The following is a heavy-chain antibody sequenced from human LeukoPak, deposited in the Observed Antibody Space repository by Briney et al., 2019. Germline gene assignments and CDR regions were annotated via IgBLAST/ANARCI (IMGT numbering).Heavy chain of an antibody. Sequence: ESGGSLRLSCSASGFPFSNYGMHWVRQAPGKGLEWVADIWFDERSTNYADSVKGRFTISRDTSKNTLYLQMNSLRVEDTAVYYCARDASLARLDSWGHGTLVTVSS. V-gene: IGHV3-33*08. J-gene: IGHJ5*01. CDR3: ARDASLARLDS. CDR2: IWFDERST. CDR1: GFPFSNYG.